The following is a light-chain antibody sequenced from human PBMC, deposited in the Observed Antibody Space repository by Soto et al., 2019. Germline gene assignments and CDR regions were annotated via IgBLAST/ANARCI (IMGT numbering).Light chain of an antibody. CDR2: GAS. Sequence: EIVMTQSPSTLSVSPGERATLSCRASQSVSTNLAWYQQKPGQAPRLLIYGASTRAPGIPARIGGSGSGTEFTLTISSLQSEDFAVYYCHHYRNWPLTFGGGTKVEIK. V-gene: IGKV3-15*01. CDR1: QSVSTN. J-gene: IGKJ4*01. CDR3: HHYRNWPLT.